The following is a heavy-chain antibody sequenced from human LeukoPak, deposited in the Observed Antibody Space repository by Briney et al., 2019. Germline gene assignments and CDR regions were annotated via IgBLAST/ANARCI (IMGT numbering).Heavy chain of an antibody. CDR1: GFAFSAS. J-gene: IGHJ4*02. CDR2: ISSSSTTI. V-gene: IGHV3-48*04. Sequence: GGSLRLSCAASGFAFSASINWVRQAPGKGLEWVSFISSSSTTIFYADSVKGRFTISRDNAKNSLYLQMNSLRAEDTAVYYYARDAVWGQGTLVTVSS. CDR3: ARDAV.